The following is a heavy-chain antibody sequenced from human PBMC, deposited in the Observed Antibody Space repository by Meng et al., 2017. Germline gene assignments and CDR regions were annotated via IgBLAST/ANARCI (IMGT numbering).Heavy chain of an antibody. CDR1: GFTFSSDS. V-gene: IGHV3-21*04. D-gene: IGHD6-6*01. CDR3: VKVEYSSSLGCFDY. J-gene: IGHJ4*02. CDR2: ISSSSSYI. Sequence: VELGESGVGGVQPGRSLRLSCAASGFTFSSDSMNWVRQAPGKGLEWVSSISSSSSYIYYADSVKGRFTISRDNSKNTLYLQMNSLRAEDTAVYYCVKVEYSSSLGCFDYWGQGTLVTVSS.